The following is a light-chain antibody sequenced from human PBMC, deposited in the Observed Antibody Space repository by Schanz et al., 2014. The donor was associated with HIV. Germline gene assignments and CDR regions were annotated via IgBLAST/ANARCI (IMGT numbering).Light chain of an antibody. V-gene: IGKV3D-20*02. CDR3: QQRGDWPPFT. Sequence: EIVLTQSPGTLSLSPGERATLSCRASQSISDSNFAWYQQKPGQAPRLLIFDASKRATGIPARFSGSGSGTDFTLTISSLEPEDLAVYYCQQRGDWPPFTFGGGTKVEIK. J-gene: IGKJ4*01. CDR1: QSISDSN. CDR2: DAS.